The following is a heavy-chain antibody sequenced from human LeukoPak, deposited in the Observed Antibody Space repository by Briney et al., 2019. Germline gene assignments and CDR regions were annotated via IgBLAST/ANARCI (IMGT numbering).Heavy chain of an antibody. Sequence: TGGSLRLSCAASGFILSTYGMDWVRQAPGKGLEWVAVISYDGSNKYYADSVKGRFTISRDNSKSTLYLQMNSLRAEDTAVYYCANGGADYGEYDYWGQGTLVTVSS. CDR2: ISYDGSNK. CDR1: GFILSTYG. CDR3: ANGGADYGEYDY. V-gene: IGHV3-30*18. D-gene: IGHD4-17*01. J-gene: IGHJ4*02.